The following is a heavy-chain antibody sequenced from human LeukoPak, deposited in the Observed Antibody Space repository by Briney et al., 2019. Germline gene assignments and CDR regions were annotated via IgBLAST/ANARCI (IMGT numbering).Heavy chain of an antibody. D-gene: IGHD3-10*01. CDR2: IYHSGST. Sequence: SETLSLTCAVSGYSISSGYYWGWIRQPPGKGLEWIGNIYHSGSTYYNPSLESRVTISVDTSKNQFSLTLSSATAADAAVYYCARAGDYYVSGSYLRYWGQGTLVSVSS. CDR3: ARAGDYYVSGSYLRY. J-gene: IGHJ4*02. CDR1: GYSISSGYY. V-gene: IGHV4-38-2*01.